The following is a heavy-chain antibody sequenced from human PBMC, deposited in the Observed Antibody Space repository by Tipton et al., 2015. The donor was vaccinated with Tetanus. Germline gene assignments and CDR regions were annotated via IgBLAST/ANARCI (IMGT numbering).Heavy chain of an antibody. Sequence: AASGFTFSSYGMHWVRQAPGKGLEWVAGIWYDGSNKYYADSVKGRFTISRDNSKNTLYLQMNSLRAEDTAVYYCAREVPIYYYDSSGYDAFDIWGQGTMVPVSS. J-gene: IGHJ3*02. CDR1: GFTFSSYG. CDR3: AREVPIYYYDSSGYDAFDI. V-gene: IGHV3-33*01. D-gene: IGHD3-22*01. CDR2: IWYDGSNK.